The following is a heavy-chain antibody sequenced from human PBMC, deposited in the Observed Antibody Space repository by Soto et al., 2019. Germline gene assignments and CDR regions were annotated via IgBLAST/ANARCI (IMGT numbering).Heavy chain of an antibody. CDR3: VENPRKKYMITFGGVMDY. J-gene: IGHJ4*02. D-gene: IGHD3-16*01. V-gene: IGHV3-23*01. CDR2: ISGSGGST. Sequence: GGSLRLSCAASGFTFSSYAMSWVRQAPGKGLEWVSAISGSGGSTYYADSVKGRFTISRDNSKNTLYLQMNSLRAEDTAVYYCVENPRKKYMITFGGVMDYWGQGTLVTVSS. CDR1: GFTFSSYA.